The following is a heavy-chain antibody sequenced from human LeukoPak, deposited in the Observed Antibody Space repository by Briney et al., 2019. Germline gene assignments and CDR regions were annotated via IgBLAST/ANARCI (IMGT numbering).Heavy chain of an antibody. CDR3: AKDLRRITMVRGVI. J-gene: IGHJ4*02. D-gene: IGHD3-10*01. V-gene: IGHV3-23*01. CDR2: ISGSGGST. CDR1: GFTFSSYG. Sequence: GGSLRLSCAASGFTFSSYGMSWVRQAPGKGLEWVSAISGSGGSTYYADSVKGRFTISRDNSKNTLYLQMNSLRAEDTAVYYCAKDLRRITMVRGVIWGQGTLVTASS.